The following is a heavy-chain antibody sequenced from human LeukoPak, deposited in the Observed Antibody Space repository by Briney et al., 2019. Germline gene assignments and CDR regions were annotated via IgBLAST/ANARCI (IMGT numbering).Heavy chain of an antibody. D-gene: IGHD6-13*01. CDR3: ARGGRSSLIDN. V-gene: IGHV3-21*01. CDR1: GFIFSSYS. J-gene: IGHJ4*02. Sequence: GRSLRLSCAASGFIFSSYSMNWVRQAPGKGLEWVSSISSSSSYIYYADSVKGRFTISRDNAKNSLYLQMNSLRAGDTAVYYCARGGRSSLIDNWGQGTLVTVSS. CDR2: ISSSSSYI.